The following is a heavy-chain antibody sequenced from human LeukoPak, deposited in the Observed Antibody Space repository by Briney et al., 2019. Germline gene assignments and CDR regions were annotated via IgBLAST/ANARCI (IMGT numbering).Heavy chain of an antibody. CDR3: AREGRDDSSGYYPDY. D-gene: IGHD3-22*01. Sequence: SETLSLTCTVSGGSIRSYYWSWIRQPPGKGLEWIGYIYYSGSTNYSPSLKSRVTISVDTSKNQFSLKLSSVTAADTAVYYCAREGRDDSSGYYPDYWGQGTLVTVSS. V-gene: IGHV4-59*13. CDR1: GGSIRSYY. CDR2: IYYSGST. J-gene: IGHJ4*02.